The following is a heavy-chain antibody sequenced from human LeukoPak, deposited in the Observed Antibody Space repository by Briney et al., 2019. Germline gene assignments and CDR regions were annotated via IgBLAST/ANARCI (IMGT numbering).Heavy chain of an antibody. J-gene: IGHJ5*02. CDR2: INPTGGST. CDR3: ARDNSVGDNAWWFDP. Sequence: ASVKVSCKASGYTFTNYYMHWVRQAPGQGLEWMGIINPTGGSTTYVQKFQGRVTMTRDMSTSTDYMDLSSLRSEDTAIYHCARDNSVGDNAWWFDPWGQGTLVTVSS. D-gene: IGHD1-26*01. V-gene: IGHV1-46*01. CDR1: GYTFTNYY.